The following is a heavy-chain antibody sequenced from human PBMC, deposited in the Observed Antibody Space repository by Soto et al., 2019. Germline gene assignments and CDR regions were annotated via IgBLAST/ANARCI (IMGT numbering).Heavy chain of an antibody. Sequence: EVQLVESGGGLVQPGGSLRLSCAASGFTFSSYSMNWVRQAPGKGLEWVSYISSSSSTIYYADSVKGRFTISRDNAKNSLYLQMTSLRDEGTAVYYCARWGGKYYDILTGSRDDAVDIWGQGTMVTVSS. CDR2: ISSSSSTI. CDR1: GFTFSSYS. D-gene: IGHD3-9*01. J-gene: IGHJ3*02. CDR3: ARWGGKYYDILTGSRDDAVDI. V-gene: IGHV3-48*02.